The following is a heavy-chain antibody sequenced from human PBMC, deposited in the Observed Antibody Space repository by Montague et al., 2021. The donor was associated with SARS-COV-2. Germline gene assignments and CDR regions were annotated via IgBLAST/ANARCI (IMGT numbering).Heavy chain of an antibody. V-gene: IGHV3-7*01. CDR1: GFSFSSYW. CDR2: IKQDGSEK. J-gene: IGHJ4*02. Sequence: SLRLSCAASGFSFSSYWMSWVRQAPGKGLEWVAHIKQDGSEKYYVDSVKGRFTISRDNAKHSLYLQMSSLGAEDTAVYYCARVPSSSWYFEYWGQGTLVTVSA. D-gene: IGHD6-13*01. CDR3: ARVPSSSWYFEY.